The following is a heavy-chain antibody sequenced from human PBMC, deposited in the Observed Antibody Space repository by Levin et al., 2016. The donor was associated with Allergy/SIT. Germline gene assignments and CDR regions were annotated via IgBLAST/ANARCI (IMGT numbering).Heavy chain of an antibody. CDR3: ARDTGMDQTHTPLFDY. D-gene: IGHD2-8*01. CDR2: ISAYNGNT. CDR1: GYTFTSYG. J-gene: IGHJ4*02. V-gene: IGHV1-18*01. Sequence: ASVKVSCKASGYTFTSYGISWVRQAPGQGLEWMGWISAYNGNTNYAQKLQGRVTMTTDTSTSTAYMELRSLRSDDTAVYYCARDTGMDQTHTPLFDYWGQGTLVTVSS.